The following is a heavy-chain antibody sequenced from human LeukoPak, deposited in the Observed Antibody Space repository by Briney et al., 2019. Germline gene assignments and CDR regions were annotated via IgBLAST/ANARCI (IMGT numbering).Heavy chain of an antibody. CDR3: ARDGSSSWLEGYYYGMDV. D-gene: IGHD6-13*01. Sequence: KPSQTLSLTCTVSGGSISSGGYYWSWIRQHPGKGLEWIGYIYYSGSTNYNPSLKSRVTISVDTSKNQFSLKLSSVTAADTAVYYCARDGSSSWLEGYYYGMDVWGQGTTVTVSS. CDR2: IYYSGST. CDR1: GGSISSGGYY. J-gene: IGHJ6*02. V-gene: IGHV4-31*03.